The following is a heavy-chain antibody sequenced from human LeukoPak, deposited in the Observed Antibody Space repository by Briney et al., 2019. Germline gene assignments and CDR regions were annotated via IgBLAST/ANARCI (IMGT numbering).Heavy chain of an antibody. CDR2: INAGNGNT. J-gene: IGHJ5*02. CDR1: GYTFTSYA. CDR3: ARDEHGYSSGWSP. D-gene: IGHD6-19*01. V-gene: IGHV1-3*01. Sequence: ASVKVSCKASGYTFTSYAMHWVRQAPGQRLEWMGWINAGNGNTKYSQKSQGRVTITRDTSASTAYMELSSLRSEDTAVYYCARDEHGYSSGWSPWGQGTLVTVSS.